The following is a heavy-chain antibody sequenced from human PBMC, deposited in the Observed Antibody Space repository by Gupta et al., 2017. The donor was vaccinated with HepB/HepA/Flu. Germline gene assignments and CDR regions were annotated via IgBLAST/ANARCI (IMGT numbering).Heavy chain of an antibody. J-gene: IGHJ6*02. CDR1: GGSFSGYY. V-gene: IGHV4-34*01. CDR3: ARVTYSSSWTLNYYYYYGMDV. D-gene: IGHD6-13*01. Sequence: QVQLQQWGAGLLKPSETLSLTCAVYGGSFSGYYWSWIRQPPGKGLEWIGEINHSGSTNYNPSLKSRVTISVDTSKNQFSLKLSSVTAADTAVYYCARVTYSSSWTLNYYYYYGMDVWGQGTTGTVA. CDR2: INHSGST.